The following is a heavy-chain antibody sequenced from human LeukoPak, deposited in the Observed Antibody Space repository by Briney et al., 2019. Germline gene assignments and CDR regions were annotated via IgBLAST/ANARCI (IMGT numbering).Heavy chain of an antibody. CDR3: ARDREISARPGGWFDP. J-gene: IGHJ5*02. Sequence: ASVKVSCKASGYTFTSYYMHWVRQAPGQGLEWMGIINPSGGSTSYAQKFQGRVTITADESTDTVYMELGSLTSEDTATYFCARDREISARPGGWFDPWGQGTLVTVSS. CDR1: GYTFTSYY. D-gene: IGHD6-6*01. V-gene: IGHV1-46*01. CDR2: INPSGGST.